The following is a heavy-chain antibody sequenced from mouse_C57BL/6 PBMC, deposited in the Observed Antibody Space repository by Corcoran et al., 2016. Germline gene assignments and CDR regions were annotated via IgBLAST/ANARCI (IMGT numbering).Heavy chain of an antibody. CDR3: ARESIYYYGSSDYAMDY. Sequence: QVQLKQSGAELVRPGASVKLSCKASGYTFTDYYINWVKQRPGQGLEWIARIYPGSGNTYYNEKFKGKATLTAEKSSSTAYMQLSSLTSEDSAVYFCARESIYYYGSSDYAMDYWGQGTSVTVSS. CDR2: IYPGSGNT. J-gene: IGHJ4*01. V-gene: IGHV1-76*01. CDR1: GYTFTDYY. D-gene: IGHD1-1*01.